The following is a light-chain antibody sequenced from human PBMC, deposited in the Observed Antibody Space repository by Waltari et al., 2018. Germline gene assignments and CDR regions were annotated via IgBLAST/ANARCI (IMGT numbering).Light chain of an antibody. Sequence: DIQMTQPPSSPSASVVDRATITCRASQSISTYLNWYQQKPGKAPKLLIYAASSFQSGVPSRFSGSGSATDFTLTINSLQPEDFATYYCQQSYSTPLTFGGGTKVEIK. J-gene: IGKJ4*01. V-gene: IGKV1-39*01. CDR1: QSISTY. CDR2: AAS. CDR3: QQSYSTPLT.